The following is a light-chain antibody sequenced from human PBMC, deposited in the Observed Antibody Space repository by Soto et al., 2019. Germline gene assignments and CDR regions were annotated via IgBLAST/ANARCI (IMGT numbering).Light chain of an antibody. V-gene: IGKV1-39*01. CDR1: QNIDKY. Sequence: DIRMTKSPASLSASVGDRVTVTCRASQNIDKYLHWYQQKPGKAPNLLIFSASILQSGVPSRFIGSGSGTEFTLTISGLQPEDFATYYCQQTYSNSVTFGQGTRWIS. J-gene: IGKJ1*01. CDR3: QQTYSNSVT. CDR2: SAS.